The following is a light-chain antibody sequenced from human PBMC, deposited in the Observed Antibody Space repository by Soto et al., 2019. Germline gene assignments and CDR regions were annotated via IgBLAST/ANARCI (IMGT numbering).Light chain of an antibody. J-gene: IGKJ4*01. V-gene: IGKV1-5*03. CDR2: KAS. CDR3: QQYNTGPL. Sequence: DLQVSRARSTLSASVAAKVNITFRASQCISSWLAGYQQKPGKAPKLLIYKASSLESGVPSRFSGSGSGTEFTLTISSLQSEDSAVYYCQQYNTGPLVGGGTKVDIK. CDR1: QCISSW.